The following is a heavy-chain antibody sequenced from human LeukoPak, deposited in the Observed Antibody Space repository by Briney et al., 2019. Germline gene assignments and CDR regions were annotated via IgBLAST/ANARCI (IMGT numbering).Heavy chain of an antibody. CDR2: IYHSGST. V-gene: IGHV4-38-2*02. CDR3: ARDRHYYGSGTRNDY. J-gene: IGHJ4*02. CDR1: GYSISSGYY. D-gene: IGHD3-10*01. Sequence: SETLSLTCTVSGYSISSGYYWGWIRQPPGKGLEWIGSIYHSGSTYYNPSLKSRVTISVDTSKKKFSLKLSSVTAADTAVYYCARDRHYYGSGTRNDYWGQGTLVTVSS.